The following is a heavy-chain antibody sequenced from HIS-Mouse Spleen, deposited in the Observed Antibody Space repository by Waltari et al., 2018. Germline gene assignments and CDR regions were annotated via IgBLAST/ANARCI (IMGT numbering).Heavy chain of an antibody. D-gene: IGHD5-12*01. Sequence: QVQLVESGGGLVKPGGSLRLAGAASGFTFCVYSLGGSRSAPGKGLEWVSYISSSGSTIYYADSVKGRFTISRDNAKNSLYLQMNSLRAEDTAVYYCARADSGYDLGYYFDYWGQGTLVTVSS. V-gene: IGHV3-11*01. CDR3: ARADSGYDLGYYFDY. CDR1: GFTFCVYS. CDR2: ISSSGSTI. J-gene: IGHJ4*02.